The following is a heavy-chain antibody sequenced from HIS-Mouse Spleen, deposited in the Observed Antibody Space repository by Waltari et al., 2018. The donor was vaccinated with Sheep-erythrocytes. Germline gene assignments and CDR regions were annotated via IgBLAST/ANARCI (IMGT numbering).Heavy chain of an antibody. D-gene: IGHD1-1*01. J-gene: IGHJ6*02. V-gene: IGHV3-9*01. CDR3: AKDIGTGLSYGMDV. CDR2: ISWNSGSI. Sequence: EVQLVESGGGLVQPGGSLRLSCAAAGFTFDDYAMPWVRQAPGKGLEWVSGISWNSGSIGYADSVKGRFTISRDNAKNSLYLQMNSLRAEDTALYYCAKDIGTGLSYGMDVWGQGTTVTVSS. CDR1: GFTFDDYA.